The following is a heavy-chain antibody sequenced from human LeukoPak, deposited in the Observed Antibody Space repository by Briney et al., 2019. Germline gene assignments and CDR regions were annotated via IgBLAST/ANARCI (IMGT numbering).Heavy chain of an antibody. CDR1: GFTFSSYG. V-gene: IGHV3-33*01. Sequence: PGGSLRLSCAASGFTFSSYGMHWVRQAPGKGLEWVAVIWYDGSNKYYADSVKGRFTISRDNSKNTLYLQMNSLRAGDTAVYYCARDRFPTVTMFDYWGQGTLVTVSS. CDR3: ARDRFPTVTMFDY. CDR2: IWYDGSNK. D-gene: IGHD4-17*01. J-gene: IGHJ4*02.